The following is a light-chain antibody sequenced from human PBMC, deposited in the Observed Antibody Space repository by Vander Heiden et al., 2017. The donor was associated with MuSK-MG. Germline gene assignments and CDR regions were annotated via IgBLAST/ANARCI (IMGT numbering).Light chain of an antibody. J-gene: IGLJ2*01. CDR2: QDF. CDR3: QAWDSGTVV. Sequence: SYELTQPPSVSVSPGQTATITCSGDKLGDKYAFWYQQKPGPSPVLVIYQDFKRPSGIPERFSGSNSGNTATLTISGTQPMDEADYFCQAWDSGTVVFGGGTKLTVL. V-gene: IGLV3-1*01. CDR1: KLGDKY.